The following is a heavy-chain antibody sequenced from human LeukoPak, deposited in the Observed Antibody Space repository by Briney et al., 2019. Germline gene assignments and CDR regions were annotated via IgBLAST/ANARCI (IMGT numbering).Heavy chain of an antibody. CDR2: INPNSGGT. V-gene: IGHV1-2*02. J-gene: IGHJ4*02. D-gene: IGHD4-17*01. CDR3: ARTVTTPYYFDY. Sequence: ASVTVSCKASGYTFTGYYMHWVRQAPGQGLEWMGWINPNSGGTNYTQKFQGRVTMTRDTSISTAYMELSRLRSDDTAVYYCARTVTTPYYFDYWGQGTLVTVSS. CDR1: GYTFTGYY.